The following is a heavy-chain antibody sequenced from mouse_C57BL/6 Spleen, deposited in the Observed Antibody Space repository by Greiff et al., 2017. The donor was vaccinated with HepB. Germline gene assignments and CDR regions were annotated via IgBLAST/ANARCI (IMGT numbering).Heavy chain of an antibody. Sequence: EVQLQQSGAELVRPGASVKLSCTASGFNIKDYYMHWVKQRPEQGLEWIGRIDPEDGDTEYAPKFQGKATMTADISSNTAYLQLSSLTSEDTAVYYCTTLGTLNWYFDVWGTGTTVTVSS. D-gene: IGHD4-1*01. V-gene: IGHV14-1*01. CDR2: IDPEDGDT. CDR1: GFNIKDYY. CDR3: TTLGTLNWYFDV. J-gene: IGHJ1*03.